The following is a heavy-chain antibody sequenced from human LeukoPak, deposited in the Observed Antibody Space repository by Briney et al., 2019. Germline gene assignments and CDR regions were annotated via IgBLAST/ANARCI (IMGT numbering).Heavy chain of an antibody. J-gene: IGHJ5*02. CDR2: INTNTGNP. D-gene: IGHD3-16*01. Sequence: GASVKVSCKASGYTFTSYAMNWVRQAPGQGLEWMGWINTNTGNPTYAQGFTGRFVFSLDTSVSTAYLQISSLKAEDTAVYYCARDPEGMITFGGVLQMNNWFDPWGQGTLVTVSS. V-gene: IGHV7-4-1*02. CDR3: ARDPEGMITFGGVLQMNNWFDP. CDR1: GYTFTSYA.